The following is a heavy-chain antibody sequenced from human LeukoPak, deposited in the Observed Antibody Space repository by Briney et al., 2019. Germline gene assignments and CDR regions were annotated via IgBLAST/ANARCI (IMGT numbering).Heavy chain of an antibody. CDR1: GFTFSSYG. CDR2: IRYDGSNK. V-gene: IGHV3-33*01. D-gene: IGHD1-14*01. CDR3: ARNQRYFDY. Sequence: GGSLRLSCAASGFTFSSYGMHWVRQAPGKGLEWVAVIRYDGSNKFYADSVRGRFTISRDNSKNTLYLQMNSLRAEDTAVYYCARNQRYFDYWGQGTLVTVSS. J-gene: IGHJ4*02.